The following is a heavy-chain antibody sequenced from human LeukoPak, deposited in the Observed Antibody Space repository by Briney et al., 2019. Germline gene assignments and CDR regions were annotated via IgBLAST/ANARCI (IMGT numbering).Heavy chain of an antibody. CDR1: GGSISSYF. CDR2: IYYSGST. Sequence: SETLSLTCTVSGGSISSYFWNWIRQPPGKGLEWIGYIYYSGSTNYNPSLKSRVTISVDTSKNQFSLKLSSVTAADTAVYYCARDPPTVPYAFDIWGQGTMVTVSS. D-gene: IGHD4-17*01. J-gene: IGHJ3*02. CDR3: ARDPPTVPYAFDI. V-gene: IGHV4-59*01.